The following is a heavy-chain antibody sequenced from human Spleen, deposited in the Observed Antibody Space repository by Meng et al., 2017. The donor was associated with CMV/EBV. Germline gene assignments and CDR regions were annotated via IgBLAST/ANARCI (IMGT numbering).Heavy chain of an antibody. D-gene: IGHD1-14*01. CDR1: GGSFSGYY. Sequence: QGQVQPCGAGLLKPSETPSLTCAVYGGSFSGYYWSWIRQPPGKGLEWIGEINHSGSTNYNPSLKSRVTISVDTSKNQFSLKLISVTAADTAVYYCARGLKEVNPGFDYWGQGTLVTVSS. J-gene: IGHJ4*02. CDR2: INHSGST. CDR3: ARGLKEVNPGFDY. V-gene: IGHV4-34*01.